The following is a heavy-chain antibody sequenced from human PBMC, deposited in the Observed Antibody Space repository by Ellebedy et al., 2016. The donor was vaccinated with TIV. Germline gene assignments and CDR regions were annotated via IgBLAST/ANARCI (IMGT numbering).Heavy chain of an antibody. J-gene: IGHJ6*02. CDR1: GFTFRDYF. CDR2: ISTNVRSS. D-gene: IGHD3-22*01. CDR3: ARDYYRGHGMDI. Sequence: PGGSLRLSCTASGFTFRDYFMSWIRQAPGTGLEWIAYISTNVRSSKYADSVKGRFTISRDNAKNSLYLQMDRLRAEDTAVYFCARDYYRGHGMDIWGQGTTVIVSS. V-gene: IGHV3-11*06.